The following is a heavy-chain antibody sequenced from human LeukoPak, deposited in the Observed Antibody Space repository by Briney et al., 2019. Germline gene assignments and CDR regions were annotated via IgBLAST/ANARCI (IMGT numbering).Heavy chain of an antibody. CDR2: ISAYNGNT. D-gene: IGHD3-10*01. CDR3: ARDEAVLWFGELLNY. V-gene: IGHV1-18*01. J-gene: IGHJ4*02. Sequence: GASAKVSCKASGYTFTSYGISWVRQAPGQGLEWMGWISAYNGNTNCAQKLQGRVTMTTDTSTSTAYMELRSLRSDDTAVYYCARDEAVLWFGELLNYWGQGTLVTVSS. CDR1: GYTFTSYG.